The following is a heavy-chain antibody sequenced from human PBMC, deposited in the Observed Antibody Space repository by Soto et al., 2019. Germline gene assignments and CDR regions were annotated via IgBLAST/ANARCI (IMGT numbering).Heavy chain of an antibody. D-gene: IGHD3-10*01. CDR1: GGSFSGYY. Sequence: PSATLSLTCAVYGGSFSGYYWSWIRQPPGKGLEWIGEINHSGSTNYNPSLKSRVTISVDTSKNQFSLKLSSVTAADTAVYYCAANFGELLWPLDYWGQGTLVTVSS. CDR2: INHSGST. J-gene: IGHJ4*02. CDR3: AANFGELLWPLDY. V-gene: IGHV4-34*01.